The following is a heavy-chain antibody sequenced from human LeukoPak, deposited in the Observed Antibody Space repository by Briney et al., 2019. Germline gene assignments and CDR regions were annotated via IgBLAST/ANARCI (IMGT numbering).Heavy chain of an antibody. CDR1: GFTFSSYA. V-gene: IGHV3-23*01. Sequence: QSGGSLRLSCAASGFTFSSYAMSWVRQAPGKGLEWVSAISGSGGSTYYADSVKGRFTISRDNSKNTLYLQMNSLRAEDTAVYYCARGSGGNSARYFQHWGQGTLVTVSS. J-gene: IGHJ1*01. D-gene: IGHD4-23*01. CDR2: ISGSGGST. CDR3: ARGSGGNSARYFQH.